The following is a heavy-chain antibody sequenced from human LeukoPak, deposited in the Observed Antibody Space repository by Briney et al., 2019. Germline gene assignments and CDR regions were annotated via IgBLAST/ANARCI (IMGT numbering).Heavy chain of an antibody. J-gene: IGHJ5*02. CDR3: ARDLLYYYDSSGYYRSPYNWFDP. CDR1: GDSISGSSHS. CDR2: IYYTGST. Sequence: KSSETLSLTCTVSGDSISGSSHSWGWIRQPPGKGLEWIANIYYTGSTYYNPSLKSRVTISVDTSKSQFSLKLSSVTAADTAVYYCARDLLYYYDSSGYYRSPYNWFDPWGQGTLVTVSS. V-gene: IGHV4-39*07. D-gene: IGHD3-22*01.